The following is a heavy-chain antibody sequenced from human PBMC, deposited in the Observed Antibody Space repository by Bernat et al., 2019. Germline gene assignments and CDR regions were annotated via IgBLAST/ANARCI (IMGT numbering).Heavy chain of an antibody. CDR2: IRSKANSYAT. Sequence: EVQLVESGGGLVQPGGSLKLSCAASGFTFSGSAMHWVRQASGKGLEWVGRIRSKANSYATAYAASVKGRFTISRDDSKNTAYLQMNSLRAEDTAVYYCARAVPNSSGWSHDKYYFDYWGQGTLVTVSS. CDR3: ARAVPNSSGWSHDKYYFDY. D-gene: IGHD6-19*01. CDR1: GFTFSGSA. V-gene: IGHV3-73*02. J-gene: IGHJ4*02.